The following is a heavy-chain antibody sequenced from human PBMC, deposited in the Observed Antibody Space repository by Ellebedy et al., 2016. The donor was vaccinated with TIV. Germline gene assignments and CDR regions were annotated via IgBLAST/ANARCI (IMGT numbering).Heavy chain of an antibody. CDR2: IRTDEKTM. V-gene: IGHV3-48*02. CDR3: ARDYAFAFDV. Sequence: GESLKISCAASGFTFSTYTMNWVRQAPGKGLEWVSNIRTDEKTMHYADSVKGRFTVSRDDARNSLFLQMNSLRDEDTGVYYCARDYAFAFDVWGQGTMVTVSS. D-gene: IGHD4-17*01. J-gene: IGHJ3*01. CDR1: GFTFSTYT.